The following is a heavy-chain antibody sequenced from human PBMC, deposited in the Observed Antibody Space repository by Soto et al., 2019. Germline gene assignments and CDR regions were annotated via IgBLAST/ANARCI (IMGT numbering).Heavy chain of an antibody. CDR1: GFTFSSYG. CDR2: ISYDGSKK. Sequence: GGSLRLSCAASGFTFSSYGMHWVRQAPGKGLEWVAVISYDGSKKYYADSVKGRFTISRDNSKNMLYLQINSLRAEDTAVYYCAKEDCSRGSCFDYWGQGTLVTVSS. V-gene: IGHV3-30*18. CDR3: AKEDCSRGSCFDY. D-gene: IGHD2-15*01. J-gene: IGHJ4*02.